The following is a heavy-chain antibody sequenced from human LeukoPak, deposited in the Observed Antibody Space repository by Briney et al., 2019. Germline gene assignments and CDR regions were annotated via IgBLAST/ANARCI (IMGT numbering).Heavy chain of an antibody. D-gene: IGHD2-2*01. J-gene: IGHJ4*02. CDR3: TGGSRLPLGY. Sequence: GGSLRLSCAASGFTFSSYWMHWVRQAPGKGLVWVSCINSDGSSTSYADSVKGRFTISRDNAKNTVYLQMNSLRAEDTAVYYCTGGSRLPLGYWGQGTLVTVSS. CDR1: GFTFSSYW. V-gene: IGHV3-74*01. CDR2: INSDGSST.